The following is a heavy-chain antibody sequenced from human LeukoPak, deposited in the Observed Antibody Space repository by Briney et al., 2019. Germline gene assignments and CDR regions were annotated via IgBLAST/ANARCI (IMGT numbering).Heavy chain of an antibody. V-gene: IGHV3-30-3*01. CDR2: SSYDGVTK. CDR1: GFTFSTFS. D-gene: IGHD3-10*01. Sequence: GGSLRLSCAASGFTFSTFSMHWVRQAPGKGLEWVAVSSYDGVTKYYADSVKGRFTISRDNSKNTLYLQMNSLRAEDTAVYYCAKEYYGSGSYAYYFDYWGQGTLVTVSS. CDR3: AKEYYGSGSYAYYFDY. J-gene: IGHJ4*02.